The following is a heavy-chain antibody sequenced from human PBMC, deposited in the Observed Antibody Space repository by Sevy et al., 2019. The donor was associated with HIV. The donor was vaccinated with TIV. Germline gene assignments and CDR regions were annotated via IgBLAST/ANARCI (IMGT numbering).Heavy chain of an antibody. CDR1: GGTFSSYA. Sequence: ASVKVSCKASGGTFSSYAISWVRQAPGQGLEWMGGIIPIFGTANYAQKFQGRVTITADESTSTAYMELSRLRSEDTAVYYCAGSSGGSCPTYYYYAMDVWGQGTTVTVSS. D-gene: IGHD2-15*01. V-gene: IGHV1-69*13. J-gene: IGHJ6*02. CDR2: IIPIFGTA. CDR3: AGSSGGSCPTYYYYAMDV.